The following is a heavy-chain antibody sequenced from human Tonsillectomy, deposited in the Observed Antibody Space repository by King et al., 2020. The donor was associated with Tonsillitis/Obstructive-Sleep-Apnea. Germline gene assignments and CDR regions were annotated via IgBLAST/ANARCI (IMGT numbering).Heavy chain of an antibody. CDR3: ARGRPFYDFHR. D-gene: IGHD2/OR15-2a*01. CDR2: LYSGGGT. Sequence: VQLVESGGALIQPGGSLRLSCAASGFTVSTSYMSWLRQGPGKGLEWVSVLYSGGGTYYADSVKGRFTIPSDNSTNTLYLQMNSVRAEDTAVYYCARGRPFYDFHRWGQGTLVTVSS. CDR1: GFTVSTSY. J-gene: IGHJ4*02. V-gene: IGHV3-53*01.